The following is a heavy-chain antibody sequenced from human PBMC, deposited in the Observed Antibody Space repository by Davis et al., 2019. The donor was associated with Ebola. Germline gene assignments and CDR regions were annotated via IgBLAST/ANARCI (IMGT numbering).Heavy chain of an antibody. Sequence: PGGSLRLSCAASGFTFSSHNINWVRQAPGKGLEWVSYIRSSGDTVYYADSVKGRFTTSRDNFMKSVYLDMNSLRAEDTAVYYCVRERLYTDDEDAFDFWGPGTLVTVSS. CDR1: GFTFSSHN. D-gene: IGHD2-8*01. J-gene: IGHJ3*01. CDR2: IRSSGDTV. V-gene: IGHV3-48*04. CDR3: VRERLYTDDEDAFDF.